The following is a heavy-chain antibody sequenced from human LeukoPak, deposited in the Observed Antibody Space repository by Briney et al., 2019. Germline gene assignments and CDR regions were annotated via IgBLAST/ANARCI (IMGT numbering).Heavy chain of an antibody. Sequence: PSETLSLTCTVSGGSIRSSSYYWGWIRQAPGKGLEWISYISGGSTTIKYAESVRGRFTISRDDARESLYLQMNSLRAEDTAIYYCGASRQYVGAFDIWGQGTLVTVSS. J-gene: IGHJ3*02. CDR2: ISGGSTTI. V-gene: IGHV3-11*04. CDR3: GASRQYVGAFDI. CDR1: GGSIRSSSYY. D-gene: IGHD2-2*01.